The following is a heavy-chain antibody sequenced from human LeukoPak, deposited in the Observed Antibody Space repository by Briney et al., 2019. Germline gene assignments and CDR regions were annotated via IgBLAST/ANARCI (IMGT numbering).Heavy chain of an antibody. CDR2: IYSGGST. CDR1: GFTFSSSA. D-gene: IGHD3-10*01. CDR3: ATLNYYGSGSYYNFDY. V-gene: IGHV3-66*01. J-gene: IGHJ4*02. Sequence: GGSLRLSCAASGFTFSSSAMSWVRQAPGKGLEWVSVIYSGGSTYYADSVKGRFTISRDNSKNTLYLQMNSLRAEDTAVYYCATLNYYGSGSYYNFDYWGQGTLVTVSS.